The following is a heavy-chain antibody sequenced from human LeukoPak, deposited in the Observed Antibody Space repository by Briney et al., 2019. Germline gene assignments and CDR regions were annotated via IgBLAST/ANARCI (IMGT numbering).Heavy chain of an antibody. V-gene: IGHV1-2*02. CDR3: ASDRFFSGYDHDAFDI. J-gene: IGHJ3*02. CDR1: GYTFTGYY. CDR2: INPNSGGT. D-gene: IGHD5-12*01. Sequence: GASVKVSCKASGYTFTGYYMHWVRQAPGQGLEWMGWINPNSGGTNYAQKFQGRVTMTRDTSISTAYMELSRLRSDDTAVYYCASDRFFSGYDHDAFDIWAKGQWSPSLQ.